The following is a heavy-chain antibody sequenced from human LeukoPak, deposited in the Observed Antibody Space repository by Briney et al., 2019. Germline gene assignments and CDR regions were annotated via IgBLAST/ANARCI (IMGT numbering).Heavy chain of an antibody. CDR3: ARDHDYVWGSYLIKERFDY. J-gene: IGHJ4*02. D-gene: IGHD3-16*02. V-gene: IGHV1-46*01. CDR1: GYTFTSYY. CDR2: INPSGSST. Sequence: ASVKVSCKASGYTFTSYYMHWVRQAPGQGLEWMGIINPSGSSTSYAQKFQGRVTMTRDTSTSTAYMELRSLRSDDTAVYYCARDHDYVWGSYLIKERFDYWGQGTLVTVSS.